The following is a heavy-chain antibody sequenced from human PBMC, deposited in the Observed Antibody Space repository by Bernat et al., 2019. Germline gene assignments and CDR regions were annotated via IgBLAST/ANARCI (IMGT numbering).Heavy chain of an antibody. V-gene: IGHV4-39*01. J-gene: IGHJ4*02. D-gene: IGHD6-13*01. CDR3: AVYGSGIAAATIDY. CDR1: GGSISSSSYY. CDR2: IYYSGRP. Sequence: QLQLQESGPGLVKPSETLSLTCTVSGGSISSSSYYWGWIRQPPGKGLEWIGSIYYSGRPYYNPSLKSRVTITVDPSKNQFSLTLSSVTAADTAVYYCAVYGSGIAAATIDYWGQGTLVTVSS.